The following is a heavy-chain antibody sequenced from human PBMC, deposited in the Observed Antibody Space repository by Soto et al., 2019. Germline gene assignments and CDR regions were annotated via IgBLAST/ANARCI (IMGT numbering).Heavy chain of an antibody. Sequence: ASVKVSCKASGYTFTSYGISWVRQAPGQGLEWMGWISAYNGNTNYAQKLQGRVTMTTDTSTSTAYMELRSLRSDDTAVYYCARYILTWDTNDAFDIWGQGTMVTVSS. D-gene: IGHD7-27*01. CDR1: GYTFTSYG. CDR3: ARYILTWDTNDAFDI. V-gene: IGHV1-18*01. J-gene: IGHJ3*02. CDR2: ISAYNGNT.